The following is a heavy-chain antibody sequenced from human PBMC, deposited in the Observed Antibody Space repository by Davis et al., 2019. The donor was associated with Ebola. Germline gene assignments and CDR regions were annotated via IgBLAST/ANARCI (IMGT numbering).Heavy chain of an antibody. CDR2: INHSGST. Sequence: SETLSLTCAVYGGSFSGYYWSWIRQPPGKGLERIGEINHSGSTNYNPSLKSRVTISVDTSKNQFSLKLSSVTAADTAVYYCAREVLWFRYFDYWGQGTLVTVSS. CDR1: GGSFSGYY. V-gene: IGHV4-34*01. J-gene: IGHJ4*02. D-gene: IGHD3-10*01. CDR3: AREVLWFRYFDY.